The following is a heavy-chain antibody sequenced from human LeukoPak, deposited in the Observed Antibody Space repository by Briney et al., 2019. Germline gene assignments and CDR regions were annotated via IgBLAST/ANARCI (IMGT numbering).Heavy chain of an antibody. CDR1: GGSFSGYY. CDR2: INHSGST. CDR3: ARRCSGTSCLHVFDY. D-gene: IGHD2-2*01. J-gene: IGHJ4*02. V-gene: IGHV4-34*01. Sequence: SETLSLTCAVYGGSFSGYYWSWIRQPPGKGLEWIGEINHSGSTNYNPSLKSRVTISVDTSKNQFSLKLSSVTAADTAVYYCARRCSGTSCLHVFDYWGQGTLVTVSS.